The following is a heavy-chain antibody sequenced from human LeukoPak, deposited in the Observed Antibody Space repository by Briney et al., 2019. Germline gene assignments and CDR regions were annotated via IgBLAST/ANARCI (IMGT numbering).Heavy chain of an antibody. D-gene: IGHD3-3*01. CDR1: GYTFNSYD. Sequence: GASAKVSCKASGYTFNSYDISWVRQAPGRGLEWMAWISTYNGNTNYAQKVQGRATMTTDTSTSTAYMKLRSLRSDDTAVYYCARVLRYDFWSAYYFDYWGQGTLVTVSS. CDR3: ARVLRYDFWSAYYFDY. J-gene: IGHJ4*02. V-gene: IGHV1-18*01. CDR2: ISTYNGNT.